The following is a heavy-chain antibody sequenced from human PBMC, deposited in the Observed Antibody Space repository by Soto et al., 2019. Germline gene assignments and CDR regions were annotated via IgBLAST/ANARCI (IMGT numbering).Heavy chain of an antibody. V-gene: IGHV3-7*01. CDR3: ARDVETGVDYFDY. CDR1: GFTFSSYW. Sequence: PGGSLRLSCAASGFTFSSYWMSWVRQAPGKGLEWVANIKLDGSEKYYVDSVKGRFTISRDNAKNSLYLQMNSLGAEDTAVYYCARDVETGVDYFDYWGQGTLVTVSS. D-gene: IGHD7-27*01. J-gene: IGHJ4*02. CDR2: IKLDGSEK.